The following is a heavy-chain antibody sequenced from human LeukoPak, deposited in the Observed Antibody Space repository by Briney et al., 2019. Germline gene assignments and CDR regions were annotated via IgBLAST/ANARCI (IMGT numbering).Heavy chain of an antibody. D-gene: IGHD1-26*01. CDR2: IRYDGSNK. V-gene: IGHV3-30*02. J-gene: IGHJ6*03. CDR3: AKDAWEQNYYHYMDV. Sequence: GGSLRLSCAASGFTFGSYGMHWVRQAPGKGLEWVAFIRYDGSNKYYADSVKGRFTISRDNSKNTLYLQMNSLRAEDTAVYYCAKDAWEQNYYHYMDVWGKGTTVTISS. CDR1: GFTFGSYG.